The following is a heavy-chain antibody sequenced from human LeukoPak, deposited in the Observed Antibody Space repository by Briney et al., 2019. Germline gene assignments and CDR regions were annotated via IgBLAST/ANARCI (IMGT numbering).Heavy chain of an antibody. Sequence: GESLKISCKGSGYTFSNNWIGWVRQMPGKGLEWMGIIYPGDSDTTYSPSLQGQVTISADKSIDTAYLQWSSLKASDTAMYYCARQFRDFWSGYFTFDVWGQGTMVTVSS. CDR1: GYTFSNNW. D-gene: IGHD3-3*01. J-gene: IGHJ3*01. CDR2: IYPGDSDT. V-gene: IGHV5-51*01. CDR3: ARQFRDFWSGYFTFDV.